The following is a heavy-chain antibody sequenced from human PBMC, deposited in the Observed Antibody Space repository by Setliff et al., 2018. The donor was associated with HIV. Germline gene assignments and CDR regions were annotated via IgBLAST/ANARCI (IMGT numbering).Heavy chain of an antibody. V-gene: IGHV4-34*01. CDR3: ARGARLLAGYSDRWDYYYMAV. D-gene: IGHD6-13*01. Sequence: PSETRSLTCAVYGGSLSGYYWSWIRQSPGKGLEWIGEITHSGSTHYNPSLKSRFTISVDTSKNQFTLKVNSVTAADTAVYYCARGARLLAGYSDRWDYYYMAVWGKGTTVTVSS. CDR2: ITHSGST. J-gene: IGHJ6*03. CDR1: GGSLSGYY.